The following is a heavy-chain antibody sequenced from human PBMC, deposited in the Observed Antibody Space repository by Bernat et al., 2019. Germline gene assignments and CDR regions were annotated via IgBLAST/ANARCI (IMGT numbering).Heavy chain of an antibody. D-gene: IGHD6-19*01. V-gene: IGHV1-2*04. CDR3: ARGLNSSGWYGFWAFDI. CDR1: GYTFTGYY. Sequence: QVQLVQSGAEVKKPGASVKVSCKASGYTFTGYYMHWVRQAPGQGLEWMGWINPNSGGTNYAQKFQGWVTMTRDTSISTAYMELRRLRSDDTAVYYCARGLNSSGWYGFWAFDIWGQGTMVTVSS. CDR2: INPNSGGT. J-gene: IGHJ3*02.